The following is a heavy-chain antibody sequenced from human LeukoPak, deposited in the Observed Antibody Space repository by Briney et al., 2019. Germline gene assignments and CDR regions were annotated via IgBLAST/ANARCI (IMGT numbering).Heavy chain of an antibody. CDR3: AKRGDIGAFDY. D-gene: IGHD5-12*01. CDR1: GFTFSNYP. CDR2: ISGGYST. J-gene: IGHJ4*02. Sequence: PGGSLRLSCAASGFTFSNYPMNWVRQAPGKGLEWVSSISGGYSTYYADSVKGRFTISRDNSKNTLYLQMNSLRAEDTAIYYCAKRGDIGAFDYWGQGTLVTVSS. V-gene: IGHV3-23*01.